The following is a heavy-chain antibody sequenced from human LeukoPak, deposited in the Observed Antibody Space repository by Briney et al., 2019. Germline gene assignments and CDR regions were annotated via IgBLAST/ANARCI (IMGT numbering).Heavy chain of an antibody. D-gene: IGHD2-15*01. CDR3: ARDRYCSGGSCDRWFDP. V-gene: IGHV1-2*02. Sequence: ASVTVSCKASGYTFTAYYMHWVRQAPGQGLEWMGWINPNSGGANYAQKFQGRVTMTRDTSISTAYMELSRLTSDDTAVYYCARDRYCSGGSCDRWFDPWGQGTLVRVSS. CDR1: GYTFTAYY. CDR2: INPNSGGA. J-gene: IGHJ5*02.